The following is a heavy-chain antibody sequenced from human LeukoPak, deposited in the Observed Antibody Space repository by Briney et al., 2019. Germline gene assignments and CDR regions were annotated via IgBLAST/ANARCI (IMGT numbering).Heavy chain of an antibody. CDR1: GGTFSSYA. CDR2: IIPILGIA. D-gene: IGHD3-10*01. CDR3: ARGSRITMVREIDYYGMDV. J-gene: IGHJ6*02. V-gene: IGHV1-69*04. Sequence: ASVKVSCKASGGTFSSYAISWVRQAPGQGLEWMGRIIPILGIANYAQKFQGRVTITADKSASTAYMELSSLRSEDTAVYYCARGSRITMVREIDYYGMDVWGQGTTVTVSS.